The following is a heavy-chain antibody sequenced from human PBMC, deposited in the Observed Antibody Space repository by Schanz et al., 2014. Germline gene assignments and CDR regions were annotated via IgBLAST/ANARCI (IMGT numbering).Heavy chain of an antibody. Sequence: QVQLVQSGAELRKPGTSVKVSCKASGYTFTSYGISWVRQAPGQGLEWMGWISPYNGNTNYAQKFQGWVTMTRDTSISTAYMELSRLKSDDTAVYYCARAFGGYDPAGALDYWGQGTLVTVSS. J-gene: IGHJ4*02. CDR3: ARAFGGYDPAGALDY. D-gene: IGHD5-12*01. CDR1: GYTFTSYG. CDR2: ISPYNGNT. V-gene: IGHV1-2*04.